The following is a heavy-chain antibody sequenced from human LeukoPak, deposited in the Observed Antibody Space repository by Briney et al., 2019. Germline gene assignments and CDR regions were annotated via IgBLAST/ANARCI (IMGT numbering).Heavy chain of an antibody. CDR3: AKFAFGGVIVKGEYYFDY. D-gene: IGHD3-16*02. Sequence: GGSLRLSCAASGFTFSNYGLSWVRQAPGKGLEWVSGITGSGGSTYYADSVKGRFTISRDNSKNTLYLQMNSLRAEDTAVYYCAKFAFGGVIVKGEYYFDYWGQGTLVTVSS. CDR1: GFTFSNYG. V-gene: IGHV3-23*01. J-gene: IGHJ4*02. CDR2: ITGSGGST.